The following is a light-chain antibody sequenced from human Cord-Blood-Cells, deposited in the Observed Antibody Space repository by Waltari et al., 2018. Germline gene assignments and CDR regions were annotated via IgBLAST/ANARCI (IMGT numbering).Light chain of an antibody. CDR1: RSDVGSYNL. J-gene: IGLJ2*01. CDR3: CSYAGSSTFV. V-gene: IGLV2-23*03. Sequence: QSALTQPASVSGSPGQSITISCTGTRSDVGSYNLVSWYQQHPGKAPKLMIYEGSKRPSGVSNHFPATKSGNAASRSSAGLQAEDEADYFCCSYAGSSTFVFGGGTKLTVL. CDR2: EGS.